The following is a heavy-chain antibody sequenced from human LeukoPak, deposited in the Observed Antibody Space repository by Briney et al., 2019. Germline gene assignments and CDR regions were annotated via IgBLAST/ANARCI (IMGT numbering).Heavy chain of an antibody. CDR1: GGSISSSSYY. CDR3: AREPRYYYDSSGYSD. J-gene: IGHJ4*02. CDR2: IYYSGST. D-gene: IGHD3-22*01. V-gene: IGHV4-39*07. Sequence: PSETLSLTCTVSGGSISSSSYYWGWIRQPPGKGLEWIGSIYYSGSTYYNPSLKSRVTISADTSKNQFSLKLSSVTAADTAVYYCAREPRYYYDSSGYSDWGQGTLVTVSS.